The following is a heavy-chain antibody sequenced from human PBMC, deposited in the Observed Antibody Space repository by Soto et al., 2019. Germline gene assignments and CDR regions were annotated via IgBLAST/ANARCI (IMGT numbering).Heavy chain of an antibody. CDR3: ARGSTHYGMDV. Sequence: QVQLVQSGAEVKKPGASVKVSCKTSGYTFTNNGINWVRQAPGQGLEWMGWISGYNGNTAYAQKLQGRVTMTTDTFTSTAYMERRSLRSDDTAVYYCARGSTHYGMDVWGQGTTVTVSS. CDR1: GYTFTNNG. V-gene: IGHV1-18*04. CDR2: ISGYNGNT. J-gene: IGHJ6*02. D-gene: IGHD1-1*01.